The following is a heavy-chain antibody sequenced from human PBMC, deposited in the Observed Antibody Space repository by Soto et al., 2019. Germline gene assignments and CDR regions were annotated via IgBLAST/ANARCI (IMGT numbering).Heavy chain of an antibody. D-gene: IGHD3-16*01. CDR1: GFTFSSYA. J-gene: IGHJ4*02. CDR2: ISSNGGST. V-gene: IGHV3-64D*06. Sequence: GGSLRLSCSASGFTFSSYAMHWVRQAPGKGLECVSAISSNGGSTYYADSVKGRFTIARDNSKNTLYLQMSSPRAEDKAVYYCVKDLGSFDYWGQGTLVTVSS. CDR3: VKDLGSFDY.